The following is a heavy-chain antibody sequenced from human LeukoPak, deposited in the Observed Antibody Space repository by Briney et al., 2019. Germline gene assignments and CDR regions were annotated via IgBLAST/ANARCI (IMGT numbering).Heavy chain of an antibody. J-gene: IGHJ4*02. D-gene: IGHD2-2*01. Sequence: SETLSLTCTVSGGSISSSSYYWGWIRQPPGKGLEWSGSIYYSGSTYYNPSLKSRVTISVDTSKNQFSLKLSSVAAADTAVYYCARHQLVVVPAAPDYWGQGTLVTVSS. CDR1: GGSISSSSYY. CDR2: IYYSGST. V-gene: IGHV4-39*01. CDR3: ARHQLVVVPAAPDY.